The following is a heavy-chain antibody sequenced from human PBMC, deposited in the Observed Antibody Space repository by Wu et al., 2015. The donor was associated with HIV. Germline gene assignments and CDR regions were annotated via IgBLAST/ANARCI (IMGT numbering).Heavy chain of an antibody. D-gene: IGHD5-12*01. V-gene: IGHV1-18*01. CDR2: ISANNGDT. CDR3: AREGVDAFHP. Sequence: QVQLVQSGAELKKPGASVTVACKTSGYDFTNHGITWVRQAPGQGLEWMGWISANNGDTSYAQKFQGRVTVTTDTSTTTSYMELRSLKSDDTAIYYCAREGVDAFHPWGQGTLVTVSS. CDR1: GYDFTNHG. J-gene: IGHJ5*02.